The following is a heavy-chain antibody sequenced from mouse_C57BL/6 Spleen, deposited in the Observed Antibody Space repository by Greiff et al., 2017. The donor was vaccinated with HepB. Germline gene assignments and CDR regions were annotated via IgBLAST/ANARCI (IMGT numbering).Heavy chain of an antibody. Sequence: EVQLQQSGAELVRPGASVKLSCTASGFNIKDDYMHWVKQRPEQGLEWIGWIDPENGDTEYASKFQGKATITADTSSNTAYLQRSSLTSEDTAVYYCTHYNYYAMDYWGQGTSVTVSS. J-gene: IGHJ4*01. CDR2: IDPENGDT. V-gene: IGHV14-4*01. CDR3: THYNYYAMDY. D-gene: IGHD2-12*01. CDR1: GFNIKDDY.